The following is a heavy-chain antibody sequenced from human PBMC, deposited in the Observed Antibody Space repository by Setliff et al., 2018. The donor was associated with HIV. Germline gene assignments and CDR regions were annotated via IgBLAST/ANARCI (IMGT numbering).Heavy chain of an antibody. J-gene: IGHJ4*02. Sequence: ASVKVSCKASGYTFTSYYVHFVRQAPGQGPEWMGIINPNGGSTNYAQKFEGRVAMTADTSTNNVHMYLSSLRSEDTAIYFCARGDIVVRSPPVDDWGQGTLVTVSS. CDR3: ARGDIVVRSPPVDD. D-gene: IGHD2-15*01. V-gene: IGHV1-46*01. CDR1: GYTFTSYY. CDR2: INPNGGST.